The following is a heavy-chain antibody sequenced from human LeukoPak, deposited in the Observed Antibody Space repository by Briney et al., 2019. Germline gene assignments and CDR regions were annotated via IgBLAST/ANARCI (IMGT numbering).Heavy chain of an antibody. D-gene: IGHD3-22*01. J-gene: IGHJ4*02. CDR2: ISSSSSAI. Sequence: QLGGSLRLSCAASGFTFSSYSMNWVCQAPGKGLEWVSYISSSSSAIYYTDSVRGRFTISRDSAKTSLYLQMNSLRDDDTAVYYCARGLKRDDTSGYRVFDYWGQGTLVTVSS. V-gene: IGHV3-48*02. CDR1: GFTFSSYS. CDR3: ARGLKRDDTSGYRVFDY.